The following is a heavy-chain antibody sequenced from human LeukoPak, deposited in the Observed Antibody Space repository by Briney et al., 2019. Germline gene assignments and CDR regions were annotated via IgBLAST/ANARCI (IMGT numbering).Heavy chain of an antibody. Sequence: SETLSLTCTVSGGSISSGSYYWSWIRQPPGKGLEWIGYIYYSGSTNYNPSLKSRVTISVDTSKNQFSLKLSSVTAADTAVYYCASLFGELFPYFDYWGQGTLVTVSS. D-gene: IGHD3-10*02. CDR1: GGSISSGSYY. V-gene: IGHV4-61*01. CDR3: ASLFGELFPYFDY. CDR2: IYYSGST. J-gene: IGHJ4*02.